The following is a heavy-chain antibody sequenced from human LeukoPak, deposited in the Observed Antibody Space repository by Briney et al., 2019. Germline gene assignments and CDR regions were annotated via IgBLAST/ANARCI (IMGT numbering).Heavy chain of an antibody. D-gene: IGHD3-10*01. J-gene: IGHJ5*02. CDR1: GFTFSSYV. CDR2: ISNSGGST. Sequence: GGSLRLSCAASGFTFSSYVMSWVRQAPGKGLEWVSSISNSGGSTYYADSVKGRFTISRDNSKNTLYLQMNSLRAEDTAVYYCARGFNRGFDPWGQGTLVIVSS. CDR3: ARGFNRGFDP. V-gene: IGHV3-23*01.